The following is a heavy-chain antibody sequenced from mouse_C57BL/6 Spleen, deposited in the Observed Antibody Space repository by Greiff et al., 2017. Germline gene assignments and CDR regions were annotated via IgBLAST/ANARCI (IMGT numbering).Heavy chain of an antibody. CDR3: TREEGLNYSWFAY. Sequence: EVKLEESGGGLVKPGGSLKLSCAASGFTFSSYAMSWVRQTPEKRLEWVATISDGGSYTYYPDNVKGRFTFSRDNTKNNQYLQMSHLTSEDTACYCYTREEGLNYSWFAYWGQGTLVTVSA. V-gene: IGHV5-4*01. J-gene: IGHJ3*01. CDR2: ISDGGSYT. CDR1: GFTFSSYA. D-gene: IGHD1-1*01.